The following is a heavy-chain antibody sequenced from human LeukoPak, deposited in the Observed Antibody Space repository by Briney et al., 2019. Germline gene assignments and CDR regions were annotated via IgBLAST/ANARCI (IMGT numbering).Heavy chain of an antibody. CDR3: AREGIGNYYDSSGYYY. Sequence: GGSLRLSCAASGFTFSSYGMHWVRQAPGKGLEWVAVIWYDGSNKYYADSVKGRFTISRDNSKNTLYLQMNSLRAEDTAVYCCAREGIGNYYDSSGYYYWGQGTLVTVSS. CDR2: IWYDGSNK. V-gene: IGHV3-33*01. J-gene: IGHJ4*02. D-gene: IGHD3-22*01. CDR1: GFTFSSYG.